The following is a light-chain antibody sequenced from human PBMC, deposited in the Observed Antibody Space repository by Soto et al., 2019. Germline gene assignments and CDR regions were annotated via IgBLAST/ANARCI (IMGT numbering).Light chain of an antibody. J-gene: IGLJ1*01. Sequence: SYELTQAPSVSVAPGQTARITCGGDNIGANSVHWYQQKPGQAPTLVVYDDSDRPSGIPERFSGSNSGNTAALTISGLQAEDEADYYCSSYTTSSTQVFGTGTKVTVL. CDR2: DDS. CDR3: SSYTTSSTQV. CDR1: NIGANS. V-gene: IGLV3-21*02.